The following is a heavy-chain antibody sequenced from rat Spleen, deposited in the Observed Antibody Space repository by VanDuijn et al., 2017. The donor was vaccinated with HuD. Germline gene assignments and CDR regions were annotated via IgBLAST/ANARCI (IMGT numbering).Heavy chain of an antibody. CDR3: ARAPGGGCEY. V-gene: IGHV2-43*01. D-gene: IGHD1-11*01. CDR2: IWTGGTT. CDR1: GFSLTSYD. J-gene: IGHJ2*01. Sequence: QVQLKESGPGLVQPSQTLSLTCTVSGFSLTSYDVSWVRQPPGKGLEWMGVIWTGGTTAYNSLLKSRLSISRDTSKSQVFLKMDRLQREHTTPYYCARAPGGGCEYWGRGGLGRVSS.